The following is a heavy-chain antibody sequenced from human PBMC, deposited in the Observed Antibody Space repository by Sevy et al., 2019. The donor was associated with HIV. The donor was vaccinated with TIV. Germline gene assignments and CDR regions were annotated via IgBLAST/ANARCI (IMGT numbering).Heavy chain of an antibody. CDR2: IRSKGNSFAT. V-gene: IGHV3-73*01. CDR1: GFAFRGSA. J-gene: IGHJ4*02. D-gene: IGHD1-26*01. CDR3: ARQVGDTVMAIFDY. Sequence: GGSLRLSCAASGFAFRGSAIHWVRQASGKGLEWIGRIRSKGNSFATDYVPSVKGRFTISRDDSKKTAYLQMSSLKIDDTAVYYCARQVGDTVMAIFDYWGQGTLVTVSS.